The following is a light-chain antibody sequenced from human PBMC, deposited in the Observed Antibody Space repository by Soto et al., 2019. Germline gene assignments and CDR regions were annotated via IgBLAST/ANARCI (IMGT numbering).Light chain of an antibody. CDR2: AAA. J-gene: IGKJ2*01. V-gene: IGKV1-39*01. Sequence: DIQMTQTPSSLSASVGDRVTITCRASQSISNYLNWYQQKPGKAPKLLIYAAANLRSGVPSRFSCSGSGTDFTLTVSSLQPEDFATYYCQQSYSAPRTFGQGTKLEIK. CDR3: QQSYSAPRT. CDR1: QSISNY.